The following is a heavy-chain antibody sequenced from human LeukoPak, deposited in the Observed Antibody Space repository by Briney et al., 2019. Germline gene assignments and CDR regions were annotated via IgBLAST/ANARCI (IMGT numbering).Heavy chain of an antibody. CDR1: GGSISSSSYY. CDR2: IYYTGST. V-gene: IGHV4-39*07. Sequence: PSETLSLTCTVSGGSISSSSYYWGWIRQPPGKGLEWIGSIYYTGSTYHNPSLKSRVIMSVDTSKNQFSLRLSSVTAADTAVYYCARSDRDLWYFDLWGRGTLVTVSS. J-gene: IGHJ2*01. CDR3: ARSDRDLWYFDL.